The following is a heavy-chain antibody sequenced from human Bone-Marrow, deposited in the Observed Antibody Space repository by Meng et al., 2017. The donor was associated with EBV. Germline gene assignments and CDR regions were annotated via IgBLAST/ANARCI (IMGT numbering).Heavy chain of an antibody. CDR2: ITHSGST. J-gene: IGHJ6*02. CDR1: GGSFSGYY. CDR3: ARAFHLYSSGWYYYYYGMDV. D-gene: IGHD6-19*01. V-gene: IGHV4-34*01. Sequence: QVQLQQWGAGLLKPSETLSLTCAVYGGSFSGYYWSWIRQPPGKGLEWIGEITHSGSTNYNPSLKSRVTISVDTSKNQFSLKLSSVTAADTAVYYCARAFHLYSSGWYYYYYGMDVWGQGTTVTVYS.